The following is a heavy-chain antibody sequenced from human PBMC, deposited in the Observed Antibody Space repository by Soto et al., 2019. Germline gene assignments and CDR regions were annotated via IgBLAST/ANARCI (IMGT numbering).Heavy chain of an antibody. CDR2: INPNSGGT. V-gene: IGHV1-2*04. CDR3: ARYLVATSLSGVGAFDI. D-gene: IGHD5-12*01. J-gene: IGHJ3*02. Sequence: QVQLVQSGAEVKKPGASVKVSCKASGYTFTGYYMHWVRQAPGQGLEWMGWINPNSGGTNYAQKFQGWVTMTRDTSISTAYMELSRLRSDDTAVYYCARYLVATSLSGVGAFDIWGQGTMVTVSS. CDR1: GYTFTGYY.